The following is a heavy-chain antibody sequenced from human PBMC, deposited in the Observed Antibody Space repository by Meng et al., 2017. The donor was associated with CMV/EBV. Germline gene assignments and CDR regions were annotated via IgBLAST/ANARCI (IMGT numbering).Heavy chain of an antibody. CDR1: GFSLSTSGMR. J-gene: IGHJ5*02. CDR3: AKEVVRGENWFDP. CDR2: IDWDDDK. Sequence: SGPTLMKPTQTLTLTCTFSGFSLSTSGMRVSWIRQPPGKALEWLARIDWDDDKFYSTSLKTRLTISKDTSKNQVVLTMTNMDPVDTATYYCAKEVVRGENWFDPWGQGTLVTVSS. V-gene: IGHV2-70D*14. D-gene: IGHD3-10*01.